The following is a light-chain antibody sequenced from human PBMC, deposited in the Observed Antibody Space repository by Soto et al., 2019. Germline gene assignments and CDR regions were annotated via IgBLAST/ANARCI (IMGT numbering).Light chain of an antibody. CDR2: GAT. J-gene: IGKJ2*01. V-gene: IGKV3-20*01. CDR3: QQYGSTPYT. Sequence: EIVMTQSPGTLSVSPGEKATLSCRASQSVGDGYLAWYQQKPGQAPRLVISGATTRATGIPEMFRGSVSGTDFTLTMSSLEPEDFAVYYCQQYGSTPYTFGQWTILEIK. CDR1: QSVGDGY.